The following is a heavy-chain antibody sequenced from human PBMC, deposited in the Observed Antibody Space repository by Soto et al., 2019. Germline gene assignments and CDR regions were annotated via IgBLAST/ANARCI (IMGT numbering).Heavy chain of an antibody. D-gene: IGHD4-4*01. CDR2: ISSSSSYI. CDR1: GFTFSSYS. V-gene: IGHV3-21*01. Sequence: EVQLVESGGGLVKPGGSLRLSCAASGFTFSSYSMNWVRQAPGKGLEWVSSISSSSSYIYYADSVKGRFTISRDNAKNSLYLQMNSLRSEDTAVYYCARELQAAFDIWGQGTMVTVSS. J-gene: IGHJ3*02. CDR3: ARELQAAFDI.